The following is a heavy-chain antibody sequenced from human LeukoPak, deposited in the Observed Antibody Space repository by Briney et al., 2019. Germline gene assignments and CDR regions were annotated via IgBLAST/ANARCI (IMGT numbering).Heavy chain of an antibody. Sequence: GGSLRLSCAASGFTFSDYSMNWIRQAPGKGLECVSSISSGSSYRYYADSVEGRFTISRDNAENSLYLQMNSLRAEDTAVYYCAKGAGNFDWSYHDYWGQGTLVTVSS. D-gene: IGHD3-9*01. J-gene: IGHJ4*02. CDR3: AKGAGNFDWSYHDY. CDR1: GFTFSDYS. V-gene: IGHV3-21*04. CDR2: ISSGSSYR.